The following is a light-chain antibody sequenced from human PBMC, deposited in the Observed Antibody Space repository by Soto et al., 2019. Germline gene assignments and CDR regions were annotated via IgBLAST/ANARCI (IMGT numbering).Light chain of an antibody. CDR1: QSVSSY. CDR3: QHRKKWPLT. J-gene: IGKJ4*01. CDR2: DAS. Sequence: EIVLTQSPATLSLSPGERVTLSCRASQSVSSYLAWYQQKPGQAPRLLIYDASNRATGIPARFSGSGSGTDFTLTINSLEPEDFAVYYCQHRKKWPLTFGGGTKVEIK. V-gene: IGKV3-11*01.